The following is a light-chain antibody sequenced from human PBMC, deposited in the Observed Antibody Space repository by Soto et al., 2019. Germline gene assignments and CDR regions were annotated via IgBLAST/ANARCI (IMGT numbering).Light chain of an antibody. CDR3: SSYRSSTTFV. J-gene: IGLJ1*01. Sequence: QSVRTQPASVSVSPGKSITISCTGTSSDVGAYNYVSWYQQYPGKAPKVIIFEVRKRPSGVSNRFSGSKSGDTASLTISGLQAEDEADYYCSSYRSSTTFVFGTGTKVTGL. CDR2: EVR. CDR1: SSDVGAYNY. V-gene: IGLV2-14*01.